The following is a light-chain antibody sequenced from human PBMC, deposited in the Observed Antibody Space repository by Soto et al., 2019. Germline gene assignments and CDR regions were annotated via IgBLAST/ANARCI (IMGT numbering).Light chain of an antibody. Sequence: EIVLTQSPGTLSLSPGERATLSCRASQSVRSSYLAWYQQKPGQAPRLLIYGASSRATGIPDRLSGSGSGTDFTLTISRLEPEDFAVYYCQQYGSSVTFGGGTKVEIK. CDR2: GAS. CDR1: QSVRSSY. CDR3: QQYGSSVT. J-gene: IGKJ4*01. V-gene: IGKV3-20*01.